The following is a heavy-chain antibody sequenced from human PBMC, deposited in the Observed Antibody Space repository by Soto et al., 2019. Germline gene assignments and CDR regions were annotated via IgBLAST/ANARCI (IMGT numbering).Heavy chain of an antibody. J-gene: IGHJ3*02. CDR1: GFTFSNAW. CDR3: TTKAGPDTYYDYIWGSYPDDAFDI. Sequence: GGSLRLSCAASGFTFSNAWMSWVRQAPGKGLEWVGRIKSKTDGGTTDYAAPVKGRFTISRDDSKNTLYLQMNSLKTEDTAVYYCTTKAGPDTYYDYIWGSYPDDAFDIWGQGTMVTVSS. CDR2: IKSKTDGGTT. V-gene: IGHV3-15*01. D-gene: IGHD3-16*02.